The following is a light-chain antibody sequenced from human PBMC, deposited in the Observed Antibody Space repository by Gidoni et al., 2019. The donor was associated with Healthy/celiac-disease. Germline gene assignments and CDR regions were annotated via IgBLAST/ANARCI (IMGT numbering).Light chain of an antibody. Sequence: DIQLTQSPYFLSASVGDRVTITCRASQGISSYLAWYQQKPGKAPKLLIYAASTLQSGVPSRFSGSGSGTEFTLTISSLQPEDFATYYCQQLNSYPRGLTFGGGTKVEIK. V-gene: IGKV1-9*01. CDR1: QGISSY. CDR3: QQLNSYPRGLT. J-gene: IGKJ4*01. CDR2: AAS.